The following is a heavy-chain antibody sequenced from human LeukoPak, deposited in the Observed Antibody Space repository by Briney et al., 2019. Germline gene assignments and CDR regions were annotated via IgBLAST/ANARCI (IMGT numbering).Heavy chain of an antibody. Sequence: GGSLRLSCAASGFTFSDHYMDWVRQAPGKGLEWVGRTRNKANSYTTEYAASVKGRFTISRDDSKNSLYLQMNSLKTEDTAVYYCASGPWSGYYNWGQGTLVTVSS. V-gene: IGHV3-72*01. CDR3: ASGPWSGYYN. CDR1: GFTFSDHY. D-gene: IGHD3-3*01. J-gene: IGHJ4*02. CDR2: TRNKANSYTT.